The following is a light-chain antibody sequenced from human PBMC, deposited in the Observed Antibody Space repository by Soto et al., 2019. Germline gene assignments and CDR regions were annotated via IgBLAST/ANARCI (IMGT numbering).Light chain of an antibody. CDR2: DAS. Sequence: EIVLTQSPATLSLPPGERATLPCRASQSVSSYLAWYQQKPGQAPRLLIYDASNRATGIPARFSGSVSGTDFTLTISSLEPEDFAVYYCQQRSNFLRLTFGGGTKVDIK. CDR3: QQRSNFLRLT. CDR1: QSVSSY. V-gene: IGKV3-11*01. J-gene: IGKJ4*01.